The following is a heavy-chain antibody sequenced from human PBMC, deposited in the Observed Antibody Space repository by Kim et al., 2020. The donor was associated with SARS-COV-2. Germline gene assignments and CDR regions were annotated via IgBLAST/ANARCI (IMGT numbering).Heavy chain of an antibody. D-gene: IGHD1-7*01. CDR2: IYYSGST. Sequence: SETLSLTCTVSGGSINSYYWSWIRQPPGKGLEWIGYIYYSGSTNYNPSLKSRVTISVDTSKNQFSLKLSSVTAADTAVYYCARRPITGTYYDAFDIWGQGTMVTVSS. J-gene: IGHJ3*02. V-gene: IGHV4-59*08. CDR1: GGSINSYY. CDR3: ARRPITGTYYDAFDI.